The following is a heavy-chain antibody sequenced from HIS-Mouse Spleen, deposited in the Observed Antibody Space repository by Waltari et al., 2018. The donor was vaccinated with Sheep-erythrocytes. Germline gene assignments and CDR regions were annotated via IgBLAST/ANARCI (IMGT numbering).Heavy chain of an antibody. Sequence: EVQLVESGGGLAQPGGSRALSCAACGFTFRSHRMTWACRAPGKGLEWVANIKQDGSEKYYVDSVKGRFTISRDNAKNSLYLQMNSLRAEDTAVYYCARDIILRSSGMDVWGQGTTVTVSS. D-gene: IGHD3-3*01. V-gene: IGHV3-7*01. J-gene: IGHJ6*02. CDR3: ARDIILRSSGMDV. CDR2: IKQDGSEK. CDR1: GFTFRSHR.